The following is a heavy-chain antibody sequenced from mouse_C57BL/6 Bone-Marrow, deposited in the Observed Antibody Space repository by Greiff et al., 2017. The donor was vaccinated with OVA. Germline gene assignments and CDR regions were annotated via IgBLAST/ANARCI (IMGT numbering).Heavy chain of an antibody. CDR1: GYTFTDYY. Sequence: VQLQQSGAELVRPGASVKLSCKASGYTFTDYYINWVKQRPGQGLEWIARIYPGSGNTYYNEKFKGKATLTAEKSSSTAYMQLSSLTSEDSAVYFCARADSNYGGGDWGKGTMVTVDA. CDR2: IYPGSGNT. V-gene: IGHV1-76*01. CDR3: ARADSNYGGGD. D-gene: IGHD2-5*01. J-gene: IGHJ3*01.